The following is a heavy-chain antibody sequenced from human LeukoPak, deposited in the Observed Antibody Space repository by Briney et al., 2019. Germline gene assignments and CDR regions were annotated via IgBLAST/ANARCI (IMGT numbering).Heavy chain of an antibody. CDR2: IYTSGST. J-gene: IGHJ5*02. Sequence: SQTLSLTCTVSGGSISSGSYYWSWIRQPAGKRLEWIGRIYTSGSTNYNPSLKSRVTISVATSKNQFSLKLSSVTAADTAVYYCARGRGSCSSTSCYIWFDPWGQGTLVTVSS. D-gene: IGHD2-2*02. CDR3: ARGRGSCSSTSCYIWFDP. CDR1: GGSISSGSYY. V-gene: IGHV4-61*02.